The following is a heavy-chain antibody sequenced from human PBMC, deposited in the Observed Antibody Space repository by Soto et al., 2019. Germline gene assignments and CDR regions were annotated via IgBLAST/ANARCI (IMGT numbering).Heavy chain of an antibody. CDR3: VRRPDGGYYFDY. D-gene: IGHD3-22*01. V-gene: IGHV5-51*01. J-gene: IGHJ4*02. CDR2: THPYDSET. CDR1: GYSFTHYW. Sequence: PGESLKISCXGSGYSFTHYWIGWVRQMPGKGLEWMGLTHPYDSETRYSPSFQGQVTMSVDKSISTAYLQWSSLKASDTAMYYCVRRPDGGYYFDYWGQGTLVTVS.